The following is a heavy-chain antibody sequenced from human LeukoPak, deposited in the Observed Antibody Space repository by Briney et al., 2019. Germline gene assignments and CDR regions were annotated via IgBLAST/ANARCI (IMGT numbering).Heavy chain of an antibody. D-gene: IGHD2-2*02. J-gene: IGHJ6*02. V-gene: IGHV3-21*01. CDR3: ARVYPDDYYYYGMDV. Sequence: GGSLRLSCAASGFTFSSYSMNWVRQAPGKGLEWVSSISSNSSYIYYADSVKGRFTISRDNAKNSLYLQMNSLRAEDTAVYYCARVYPDDYYYYGMDVWGQGTTVTVSS. CDR2: ISSNSSYI. CDR1: GFTFSSYS.